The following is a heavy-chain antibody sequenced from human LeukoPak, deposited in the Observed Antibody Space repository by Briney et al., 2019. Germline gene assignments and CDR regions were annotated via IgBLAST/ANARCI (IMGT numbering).Heavy chain of an antibody. J-gene: IGHJ4*02. CDR3: ARDPRYCSSTSCLFGGYFDY. CDR1: GYTFTNYG. CDR2: ISAYNGHT. Sequence: GASVKVSCKASGYTFTNYGISWVRQAPGQGLEWMGWISAYNGHTNYAQKLQGRVTMTTDTSTSTAYMELRSLRSDDTAVYYCARDPRYCSSTSCLFGGYFDYWGQGTLVTVSS. D-gene: IGHD2-2*01. V-gene: IGHV1-18*01.